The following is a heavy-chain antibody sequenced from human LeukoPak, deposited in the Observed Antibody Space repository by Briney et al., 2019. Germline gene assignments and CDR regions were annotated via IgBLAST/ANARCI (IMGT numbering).Heavy chain of an antibody. D-gene: IGHD3-16*01. CDR1: GGSISSYY. CDR3: ARVSTWGYYYYMDV. V-gene: IGHV4-59*01. Sequence: PSETLSLTCTVSGGSISSYYWSWIRQPPGKGLEWIGYIYYSGSTNYNPSLKSRVTISVDTSKNQFSLKLTSVTAADTAVYHCARVSTWGYYYYMDVWGKGTTVTISS. CDR2: IYYSGST. J-gene: IGHJ6*03.